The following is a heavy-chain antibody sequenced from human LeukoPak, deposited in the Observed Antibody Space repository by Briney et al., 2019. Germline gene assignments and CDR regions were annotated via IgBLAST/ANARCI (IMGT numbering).Heavy chain of an antibody. CDR2: IYSGGST. CDR1: GFTVSSNY. V-gene: IGHV3-66*01. CDR3: ARGTVTMVDY. J-gene: IGHJ4*01. D-gene: IGHD3-10*01. Sequence: GGSLRLSCAASGFTVSSNYMSWVRQAPGRGLEWVSVIYSGGSTYYADSVKGRFTISRDNSKNLLFLQMNSLRAGDTAGYYCARGTVTMVDYWGQEPWSPSPQ.